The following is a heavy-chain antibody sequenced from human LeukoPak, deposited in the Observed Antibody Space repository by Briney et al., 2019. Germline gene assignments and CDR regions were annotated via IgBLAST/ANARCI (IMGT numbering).Heavy chain of an antibody. CDR1: GGTFSSYA. CDR3: ASDGPRRYCSSTSCYHFDC. V-gene: IGHV1-69*04. J-gene: IGHJ4*02. Sequence: SVKVSCKASGGTFSSYAISWVRQAPGQGLEWMGRIIPILGIANYAQKFQGRVTITADKSTSTAYMELSSLRSEDTAVYYCASDGPRRYCSSTSCYHFDCWGQGTLVTVSS. D-gene: IGHD2-2*01. CDR2: IIPILGIA.